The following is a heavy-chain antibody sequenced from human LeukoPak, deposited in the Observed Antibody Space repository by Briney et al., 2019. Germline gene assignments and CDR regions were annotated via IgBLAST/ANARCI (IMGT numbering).Heavy chain of an antibody. J-gene: IGHJ5*02. V-gene: IGHV4-31*03. CDR2: IYYSGST. D-gene: IGHD1-26*01. CDR1: GGSISSGGYY. Sequence: PSETLSLTCTVSGGSISSGGYYWSWIRQHPGKGLEWIGYIYYSGSTYYNPSLKSRVTISVDTSKNQFSLKLSSVTAADTAVYYCARHGSGSFYTWFDPWGQGTLVTVSS. CDR3: ARHGSGSFYTWFDP.